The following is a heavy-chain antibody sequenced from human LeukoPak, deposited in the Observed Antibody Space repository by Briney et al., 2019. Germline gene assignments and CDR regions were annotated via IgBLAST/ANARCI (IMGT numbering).Heavy chain of an antibody. D-gene: IGHD2-2*01. J-gene: IGHJ4*02. Sequence: GGSLRLSCAASGFTFSSYAMSWVRQAPGKGLEWVSAISGSGGSTYYADSVKGRFTISRDNSKNTLYLQINSLRAEDTAVYYCAKAHTEYQLLSGFYWGQGTLVTVSS. CDR3: AKAHTEYQLLSGFY. V-gene: IGHV3-23*01. CDR2: ISGSGGST. CDR1: GFTFSSYA.